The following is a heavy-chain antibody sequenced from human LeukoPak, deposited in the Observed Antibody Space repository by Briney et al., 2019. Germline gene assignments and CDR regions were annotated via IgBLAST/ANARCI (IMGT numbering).Heavy chain of an antibody. D-gene: IGHD2-15*01. J-gene: IGHJ4*02. Sequence: GGSLRLSCAASGFTFSFSAMSWVRQAPGKGLEWVSTIGGSGDNTYYADSVKGRFTFSRDNSKNTLYLQMNSLRAEDTAVYFCARYPVSGFFDYWGQGTLVTVSS. CDR2: IGGSGDNT. CDR3: ARYPVSGFFDY. CDR1: GFTFSFSA. V-gene: IGHV3-23*01.